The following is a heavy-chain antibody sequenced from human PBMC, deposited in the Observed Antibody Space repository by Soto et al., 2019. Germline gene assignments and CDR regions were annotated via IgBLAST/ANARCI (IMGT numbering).Heavy chain of an antibody. Sequence: ASVKVSCKTSGFTFSSSAVHWVRQAPGQGLEWMGIINPSGGSTSYAQKFQGRVTMTRDTSTSTVYMELSSLRSEDTAVYYCARVAVVAAKTLDYWGQGTLVTVSS. CDR2: INPSGGST. J-gene: IGHJ4*02. V-gene: IGHV1-46*03. D-gene: IGHD2-15*01. CDR3: ARVAVVAAKTLDY. CDR1: GFTFSSSA.